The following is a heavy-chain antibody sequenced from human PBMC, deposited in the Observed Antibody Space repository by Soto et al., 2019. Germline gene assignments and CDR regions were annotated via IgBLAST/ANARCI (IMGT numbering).Heavy chain of an antibody. J-gene: IGHJ4*02. V-gene: IGHV1-69*01. Sequence: QVQLVQSGAEVKRPGSSVKVACKASGDTFSNYAINWVRQAPGHGLEWMGHIAPMCGKANYAQKFQGRVTMTADESTSTTYIERSGLTSADTALYDGAREVQVHTPVFPHWRQGTLVTVSS. CDR3: AREVQVHTPVFPH. D-gene: IGHD3-10*01. CDR1: GDTFSNYA. CDR2: IAPMCGKA.